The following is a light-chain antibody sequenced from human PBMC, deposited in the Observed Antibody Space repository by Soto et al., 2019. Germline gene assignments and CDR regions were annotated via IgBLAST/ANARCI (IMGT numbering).Light chain of an antibody. CDR1: QSVSSY. CDR3: QQYYSPLPLT. V-gene: IGKV3-11*01. CDR2: DAS. Sequence: EIVLTQSPATLSLSPGERATLSCRASQSVSSYLSCYQQKPGQAPRLLIYDASNRATGIPDRFSGSGSGTDFTLTISSLQAEDVAVYFCQQYYSPLPLTFGGGTKVDI. J-gene: IGKJ4*01.